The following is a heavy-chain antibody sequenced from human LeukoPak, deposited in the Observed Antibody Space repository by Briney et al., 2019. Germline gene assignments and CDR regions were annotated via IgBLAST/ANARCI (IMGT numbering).Heavy chain of an antibody. CDR3: AKDQYTIIRGIDDS. CDR1: GFTFSSYG. J-gene: IGHJ4*02. Sequence: PGRSLRLSCAASGFTFSSYGMHWVRQAPGKGLEWVAVISYDGSNKYYADSVKGRFTISRDNSKNTLYLQMNSLRAEDTAVYYCAKDQYTIIRGIDDSWGQGTLVTVSS. D-gene: IGHD3-10*01. V-gene: IGHV3-30*18. CDR2: ISYDGSNK.